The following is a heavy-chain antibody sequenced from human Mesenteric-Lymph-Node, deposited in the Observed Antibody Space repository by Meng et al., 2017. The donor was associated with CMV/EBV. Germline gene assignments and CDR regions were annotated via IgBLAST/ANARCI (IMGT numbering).Heavy chain of an antibody. Sequence: GGSLRLSCAASGFTFSSYAMSGVRQAPGKGLEWVSAISGSGGSTYYADSVKGRFTISRDNSKNTLYLQMNSLRAEDTALYYCASPRGSSWAFFDYWGQGTLVTVSS. CDR1: GFTFSSYA. V-gene: IGHV3-23*01. J-gene: IGHJ4*02. CDR2: ISGSGGST. CDR3: ASPRGSSWAFFDY. D-gene: IGHD6-13*01.